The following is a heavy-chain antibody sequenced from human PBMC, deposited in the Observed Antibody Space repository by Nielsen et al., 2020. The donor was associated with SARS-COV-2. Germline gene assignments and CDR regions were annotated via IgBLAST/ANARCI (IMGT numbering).Heavy chain of an antibody. V-gene: IGHV1-18*01. CDR2: ISAYNGNT. D-gene: IGHD6-6*01. CDR3: ARDIEYSSSSGGDISYYYYGMDV. J-gene: IGHJ6*02. CDR1: GYTFTSYG. Sequence: ASVKVSCKASGYTFTSYGISWVRQAPGQGLEWMGWISAYNGNTNYAQKLQGRVTMTTDTSTSTAYMELRSLRSDDTAVYYCARDIEYSSSSGGDISYYYYGMDVWGQGTTVTVSS.